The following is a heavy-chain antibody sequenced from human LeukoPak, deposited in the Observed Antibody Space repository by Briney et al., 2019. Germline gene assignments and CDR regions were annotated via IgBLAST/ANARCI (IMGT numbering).Heavy chain of an antibody. J-gene: IGHJ6*03. CDR1: GGSIRGCY. Sequence: PSETLSLTCTVSGGSIRGCYWSWVRQPPGKGLEWIAYIYYSGSTNYNPSLKSRVTISLDTSKNQFSLKLSSVTAADTAVYYCAVGATHYYMDVWGKGTTVTVSS. V-gene: IGHV4-59*08. CDR2: IYYSGST. D-gene: IGHD3-16*01. CDR3: AVGATHYYMDV.